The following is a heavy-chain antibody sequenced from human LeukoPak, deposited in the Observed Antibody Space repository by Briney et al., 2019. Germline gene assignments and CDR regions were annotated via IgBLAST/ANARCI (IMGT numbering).Heavy chain of an antibody. J-gene: IGHJ5*02. D-gene: IGHD3-22*01. Sequence: SETLSLTCTVSGGSVSSYYWSWIRQPPGKGLEWIGYIHNSGSTNYNASLKSRVTISVDTSKNQFSLKLSSVTAADTAVYYCAREIRAYYYDSSGYDPPNWFDPWGQRTLVTVSS. CDR2: IHNSGST. V-gene: IGHV4-59*02. CDR3: AREIRAYYYDSSGYDPPNWFDP. CDR1: GGSVSSYY.